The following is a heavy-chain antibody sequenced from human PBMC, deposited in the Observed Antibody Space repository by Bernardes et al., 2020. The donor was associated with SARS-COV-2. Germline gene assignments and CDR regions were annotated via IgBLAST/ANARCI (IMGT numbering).Heavy chain of an antibody. CDR3: ARDTTYYDILTGYYPSYFDY. V-gene: IGHV3-21*01. J-gene: IGHJ4*02. CDR2: ISSSSSYI. D-gene: IGHD3-9*01. Sequence: GRSLRLSWAASEFTFSSYSMNWVRHAPGKGLEWVSSISSSSSYIYYADSVKGRFTISRDNAKNSLYLQMNSLRAEDTAVYYCARDTTYYDILTGYYPSYFDYWGQGTLVTVSS. CDR1: EFTFSSYS.